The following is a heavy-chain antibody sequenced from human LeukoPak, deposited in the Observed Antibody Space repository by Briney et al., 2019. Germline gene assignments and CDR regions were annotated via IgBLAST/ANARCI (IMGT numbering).Heavy chain of an antibody. J-gene: IGHJ4*02. CDR2: ISGSGGST. CDR3: AKDLGYCSSTSCYLFGY. Sequence: PGGSLRLSCAASGFTFSSYAMSWVRQAPGKGLEWVSAISGSGGSTYYADSVKGRFTISRDNSKNTLYLQMNSLRAEDTAVYYCAKDLGYCSSTSCYLFGYWGQGTLVTVSS. CDR1: GFTFSSYA. V-gene: IGHV3-23*01. D-gene: IGHD2-2*01.